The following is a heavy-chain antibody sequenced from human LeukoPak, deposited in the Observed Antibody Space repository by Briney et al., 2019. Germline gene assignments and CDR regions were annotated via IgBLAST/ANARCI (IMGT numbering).Heavy chain of an antibody. CDR2: IHPSGSST. Sequence: ASVKVSCKASGYTFTSYYLHWVRQAPGQGPEWMGIIHPSGSSTTYAQNFQGRVTMTRDTSTSTVYMELSSLRSEDTAVYYCARSIPTRCFDYWGQGTLVTVSS. CDR1: GYTFTSYY. CDR3: ARSIPTRCFDY. J-gene: IGHJ4*02. V-gene: IGHV1-46*01. D-gene: IGHD6-6*01.